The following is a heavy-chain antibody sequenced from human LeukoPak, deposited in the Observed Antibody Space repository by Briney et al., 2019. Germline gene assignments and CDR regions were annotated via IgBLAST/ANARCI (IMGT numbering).Heavy chain of an antibody. Sequence: GGSLRLSCSASGFRFDTYVMHWVRQAPGKGLEYVSGISSNGRSTYDADSVKGRFTISRDNSKNTLFLQMTSLRAEDTAVYYCVNQISGWVYWDQGTLVTVSS. J-gene: IGHJ4*02. D-gene: IGHD6-19*01. CDR1: GFRFDTYV. CDR3: VNQISGWVY. V-gene: IGHV3-64D*06. CDR2: ISSNGRST.